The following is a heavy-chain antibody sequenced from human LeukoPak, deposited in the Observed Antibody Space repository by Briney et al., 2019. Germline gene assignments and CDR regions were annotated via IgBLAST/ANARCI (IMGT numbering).Heavy chain of an antibody. CDR1: GGTFSSYA. CDR2: IIPIFGTA. D-gene: IGHD3-10*01. V-gene: IGHV1-69*13. Sequence: EASVKVSCKASGGTFSSYAISCVRQAPGQGLEWMGGIIPIFGTANYAQRFQGRVTITADESTSTAYMELSSLRSEDTAVYYCARAGKGLWFGELPKYYFDYWGQGTLVTVSS. CDR3: ARAGKGLWFGELPKYYFDY. J-gene: IGHJ4*02.